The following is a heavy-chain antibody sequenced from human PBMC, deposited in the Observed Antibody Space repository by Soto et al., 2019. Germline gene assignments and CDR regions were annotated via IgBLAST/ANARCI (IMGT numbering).Heavy chain of an antibody. CDR1: GDSIRSGAHF. J-gene: IGHJ5*02. Sequence: SETLSLTCTVSGDSIRSGAHFWTWIRQHPGKGLEWIGYTSNTGSTYYNPSLKSRLNILLDTSKNQFSLRLSSVTAADTAMYYCAREGVRYYDTSGYFVAWFDPWGQGILVTVSS. CDR3: AREGVRYYDTSGYFVAWFDP. V-gene: IGHV4-31*03. CDR2: TSNTGST. D-gene: IGHD3-22*01.